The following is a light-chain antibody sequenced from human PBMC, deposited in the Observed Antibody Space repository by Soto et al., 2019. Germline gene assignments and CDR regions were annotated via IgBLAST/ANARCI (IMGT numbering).Light chain of an antibody. J-gene: IGKJ2*01. CDR1: QSISSY. V-gene: IGKV1-39*01. Sequence: DIQMTQSPSSLSASVGDRVTITCRASQSISSYLNWYQQKPGKAPKLLIYAASSLQSGVPSRFSGGGSGTDFTLTISSLQPEDFATYYCQQSYSTPFMYTFGQGTKLEIK. CDR2: AAS. CDR3: QQSYSTPFMYT.